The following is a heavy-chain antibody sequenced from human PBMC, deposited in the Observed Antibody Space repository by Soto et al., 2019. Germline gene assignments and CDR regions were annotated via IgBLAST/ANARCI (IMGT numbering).Heavy chain of an antibody. CDR3: AKRGTIFGVVIKGIDY. D-gene: IGHD3-3*01. V-gene: IGHV3-23*01. CDR2: ISGSGGST. CDR1: GFTFSSYA. J-gene: IGHJ4*02. Sequence: GGSLRLSCAASGFTFSSYAMSWVRQAPGKGLEWVSAISGSGGSTYYADSVKGRFTISRDNSKNTLYLQMNSLRAEDTAVYYCAKRGTIFGVVIKGIDYWGQGTLVTVSS.